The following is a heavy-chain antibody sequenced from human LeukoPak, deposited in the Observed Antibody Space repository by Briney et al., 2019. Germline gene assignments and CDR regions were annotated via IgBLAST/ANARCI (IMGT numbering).Heavy chain of an antibody. J-gene: IGHJ4*02. V-gene: IGHV1-2*02. Sequence: ASVKVSCKASGYTFTGYYMHWVRQAPGQGLEWMGWINPNSGGTNYAQKFQGRVTMTRDTSISTAYMELSRLRSDDTAVYYCARVPIYCSNTSCFPDYWGQGTLVTVSS. CDR2: INPNSGGT. CDR1: GYTFTGYY. CDR3: ARVPIYCSNTSCFPDY. D-gene: IGHD2-2*01.